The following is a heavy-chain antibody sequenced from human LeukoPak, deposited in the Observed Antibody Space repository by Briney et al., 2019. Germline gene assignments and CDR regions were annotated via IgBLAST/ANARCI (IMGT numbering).Heavy chain of an antibody. CDR3: ARDMLDDSSGYYYSRIDY. J-gene: IGHJ4*02. CDR1: GFTFSSYG. V-gene: IGHV3-30*12. D-gene: IGHD3-22*01. CDR2: ISYDGSNK. Sequence: GGSLRLSCAASGFTFSSYGMHWVRQAPGKGLEWVAVISYDGSNKYYADSVKGRFTISRDNSKNTLYLQMNSLRAEDTAVYYCARDMLDDSSGYYYSRIDYWGQGTLVTVSS.